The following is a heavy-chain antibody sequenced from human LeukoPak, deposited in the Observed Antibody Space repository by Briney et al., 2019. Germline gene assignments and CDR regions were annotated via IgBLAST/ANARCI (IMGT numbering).Heavy chain of an antibody. Sequence: GSVRLSCAASGFTFSSYSMNWVRQAPGKGLEWVSSISSSSSYIYYADSVKGRFTISRDNAKNSLYLQMNSLRAEDTAVYYCARDLDYVGAFDIWGQGTMVTVSS. CDR2: ISSSSSYI. V-gene: IGHV3-21*01. J-gene: IGHJ3*02. CDR1: GFTFSSYS. CDR3: ARDLDYVGAFDI. D-gene: IGHD4-17*01.